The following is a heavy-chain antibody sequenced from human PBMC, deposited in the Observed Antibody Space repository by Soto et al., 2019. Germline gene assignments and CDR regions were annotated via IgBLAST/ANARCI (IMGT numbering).Heavy chain of an antibody. V-gene: IGHV2-5*02. CDR1: GFSLSTSGVG. J-gene: IGHJ3*02. CDR2: IYWDDDK. Sequence: QITLKESGPTLVKPTQTLTLTCTFSGFSLSTSGVGVGWIRQPPGKALEWLALIYWDDDKRYSPSLKRRLTITKDTSKNQVVLTRTNMDPVDTATYYCAHRPSLLRWFGGYSFDIWGQGTVVTVSS. CDR3: AHRPSLLRWFGGYSFDI. D-gene: IGHD3-10*01.